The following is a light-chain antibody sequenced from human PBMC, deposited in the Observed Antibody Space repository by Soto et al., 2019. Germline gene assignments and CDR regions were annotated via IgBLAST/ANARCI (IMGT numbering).Light chain of an antibody. Sequence: DIQMTQSPPSLSAAVWDRGTITCRASQTISDYLHWYQQKPGKAPTLLIYGSSSLQTGVPPRFSGSGSGTEFTLTISSLQPEDFGTYYCQQTYDSLVSFGGGTKVDIK. V-gene: IGKV1-39*01. J-gene: IGKJ4*01. CDR1: QTISDY. CDR2: GSS. CDR3: QQTYDSLVS.